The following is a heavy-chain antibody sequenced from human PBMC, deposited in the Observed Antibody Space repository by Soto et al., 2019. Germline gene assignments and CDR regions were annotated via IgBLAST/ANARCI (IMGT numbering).Heavy chain of an antibody. V-gene: IGHV4-34*01. Sequence: SETLSLTCAVYGGSFSGYYWSWIRQPPGKGLEWIGEINHSGSTNYNPSLKSRVTISVDTSKNQFSLKLSSVTAADTAVYYCARKGRPIRNFDYWGQGTLVTVSS. CDR3: ARKGRPIRNFDY. J-gene: IGHJ4*02. CDR1: GGSFSGYY. CDR2: INHSGST. D-gene: IGHD6-6*01.